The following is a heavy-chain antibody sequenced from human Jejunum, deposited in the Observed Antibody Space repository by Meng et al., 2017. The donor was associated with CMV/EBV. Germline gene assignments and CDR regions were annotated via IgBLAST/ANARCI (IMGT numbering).Heavy chain of an antibody. Sequence: SCAVSGVNLESYEMNWVRQAPGKGLEWVSYISGPGNTIYYADSVRGRFTISRDNANNSLSLQMSGLRAEDTAVYYCVRLQWAAFDYFGQGTLVTVSS. CDR2: ISGPGNTI. CDR3: VRLQWAAFDY. J-gene: IGHJ4*02. D-gene: IGHD6-19*01. CDR1: GVNLESYE. V-gene: IGHV3-48*03.